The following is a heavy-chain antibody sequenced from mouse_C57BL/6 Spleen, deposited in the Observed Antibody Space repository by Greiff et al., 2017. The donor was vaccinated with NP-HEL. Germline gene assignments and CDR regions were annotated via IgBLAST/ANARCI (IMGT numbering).Heavy chain of an antibody. Sequence: VQGVESGAELVRPGASVTLSCKASGYTFTDYEMHWVKQTPVHGLEWIGAIDPETGGTAYNQKFKGKAILTADKSSSTAYMELRSLTSEDSAVYYCTRYLYWFAYWGQGTLVTVSA. CDR3: TRYLYWFAY. J-gene: IGHJ3*01. CDR1: GYTFTDYE. V-gene: IGHV1-15*01. D-gene: IGHD5-1*01. CDR2: IDPETGGT.